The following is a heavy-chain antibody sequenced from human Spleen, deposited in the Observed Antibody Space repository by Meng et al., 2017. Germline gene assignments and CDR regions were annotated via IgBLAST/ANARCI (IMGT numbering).Heavy chain of an antibody. CDR3: ARSVNWFDP. CDR2: IYSSGST. D-gene: IGHD5/OR15-5a*01. J-gene: IGHJ5*02. CDR1: GGSISLSY. V-gene: IGHV4-4*07. Sequence: QVQLQESGPGLGKPSETLSLSFSVSGGSISLSYWSWIRQPAGEGLEWIGRIYSSGSTNYNPSLKSRLTMSVDTSKNQFSMSLSSVTAADTAVYYCARSVNWFDPWGQGTLVTVSS.